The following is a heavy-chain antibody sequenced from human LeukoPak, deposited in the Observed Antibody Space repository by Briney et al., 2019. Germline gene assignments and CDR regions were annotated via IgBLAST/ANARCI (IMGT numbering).Heavy chain of an antibody. J-gene: IGHJ4*02. CDR3: ARENPYSSGWYGYYFDY. D-gene: IGHD6-19*01. CDR2: IYSGGST. CDR1: GFTVSSNY. Sequence: PGGSLRLSCAASGFTVSSNYMSWVRQAPGKGLEWVSVIYSGGSTYYADSVKGRFTTSRDNSKNMLYLQMNSLRAEDTAVYYCARENPYSSGWYGYYFDYWGQGTLVTVSS. V-gene: IGHV3-53*01.